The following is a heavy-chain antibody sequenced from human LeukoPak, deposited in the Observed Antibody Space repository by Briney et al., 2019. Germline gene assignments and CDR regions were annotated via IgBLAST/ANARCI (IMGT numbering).Heavy chain of an antibody. D-gene: IGHD2/OR15-2a*01. J-gene: IGHJ4*02. CDR1: GFSFTDAW. Sequence: GGSLRLSCAASGFSFTDAWMSWVRQAPGKGLEWVGRITSKTDGGIADSAAPVKGRFTVSRDDSKNTLFLQMSSLRTEDTAVYYCATDESNSFFFWGQGTLVTVSS. V-gene: IGHV3-15*01. CDR3: ATDESNSFFF. CDR2: ITSKTDGGIA.